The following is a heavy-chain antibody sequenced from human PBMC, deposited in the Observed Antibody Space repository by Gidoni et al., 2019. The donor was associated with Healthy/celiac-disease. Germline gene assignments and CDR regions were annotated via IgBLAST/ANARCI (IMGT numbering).Heavy chain of an antibody. Sequence: EVQLVESGGGLVKPGGSLRLSCAASGFPFSSSSMNWVRQAPGKGLEWVSSISSSSSYIYYADAVKGRFTIARDNAKNSLYLQMNSLRAEDTAVYYCARDPQTMITFGGVIAPGWFDPWGQGTLVTVSS. D-gene: IGHD3-16*02. V-gene: IGHV3-21*01. J-gene: IGHJ5*02. CDR2: ISSSSSYI. CDR1: GFPFSSSS. CDR3: ARDPQTMITFGGVIAPGWFDP.